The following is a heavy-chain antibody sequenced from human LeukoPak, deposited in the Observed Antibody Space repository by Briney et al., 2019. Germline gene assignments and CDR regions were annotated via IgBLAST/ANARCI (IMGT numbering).Heavy chain of an antibody. D-gene: IGHD6-19*01. J-gene: IGHJ5*02. CDR2: IYYSGST. CDR3: ARDLGYSSRFDP. CDR1: GGSISSYY. Sequence: SETLSLTCTVSGGSISSYYWSWIRQPPGKGLEWIGYIYYSGSTNYNPSLKSRVTISVDTSKNQFSLKLSSVTAADTAVYYCARDLGYSSRFDPWGQGTLVTVSS. V-gene: IGHV4-59*01.